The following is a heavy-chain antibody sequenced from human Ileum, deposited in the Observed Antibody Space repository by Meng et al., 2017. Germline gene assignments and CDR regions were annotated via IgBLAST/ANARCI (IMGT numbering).Heavy chain of an antibody. CDR3: ARVVSSGTFGDWFDP. J-gene: IGHJ5*02. V-gene: IGHV1-8*01. CDR1: GYTFTSYD. CDR2: MGPNSGNT. Sequence: QVQLVQSEAEVRKPGASVKVSCRASGYTFTSYDIHWVRQAPGQGLEWMGWMGPNSGNTGYSQNFQGRVTLTRSTPLRTVYMELSSLQSEDTAVYYCARVVSSGTFGDWFDPWGQGTLVTVSS. D-gene: IGHD3-10*01.